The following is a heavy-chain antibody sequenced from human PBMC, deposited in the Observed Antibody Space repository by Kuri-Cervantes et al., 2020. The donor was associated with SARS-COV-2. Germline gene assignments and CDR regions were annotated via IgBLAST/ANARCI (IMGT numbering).Heavy chain of an antibody. V-gene: IGHV3-33*08. CDR2: IRYDGSNK. CDR1: GFTFSNAW. D-gene: IGHD2-2*01. CDR3: ARFYCSSTSCYPFDY. Sequence: GESLKISCAASGFTFSNAWMTWVRQAPGKGLEWVAFIRYDGSNKYYADSVKGRFTISRDNAKNSLYLQMNSLRAEDTALYYCARFYCSSTSCYPFDYWGQGTLVTVSS. J-gene: IGHJ4*02.